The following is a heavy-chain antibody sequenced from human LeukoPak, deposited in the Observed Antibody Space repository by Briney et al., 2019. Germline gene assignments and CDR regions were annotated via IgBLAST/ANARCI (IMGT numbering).Heavy chain of an antibody. CDR2: INPNSGGT. D-gene: IGHD3-10*01. Sequence: ASVNVSCKASGYTFTGYYLHWVRQAPGQGLEWMGWINPNSGGTNYAQKFQGRVTMTRDTSISTAYMELSRLRSDDTAVYYCARERVLLWFGELLSIAELGFDPWGQGTLVTVSS. V-gene: IGHV1-2*02. J-gene: IGHJ5*02. CDR1: GYTFTGYY. CDR3: ARERVLLWFGELLSIAELGFDP.